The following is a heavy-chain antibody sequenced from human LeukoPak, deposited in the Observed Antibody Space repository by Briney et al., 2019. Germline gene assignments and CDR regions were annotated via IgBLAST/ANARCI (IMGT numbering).Heavy chain of an antibody. D-gene: IGHD6-13*01. V-gene: IGHV4-4*07. J-gene: IGHJ4*02. CDR3: ARDDSSPHFDY. CDR2: IYTSGST. Sequence: KPSETLSLTCTVSGGSISSYYWSWIRQPAGKGLGWIGRIYTSGSTNYNPSLKSRVTMSVDTSKNQFSLKLSSVTAADTAVYYCARDDSSPHFDYWGQGTLVTVSS. CDR1: GGSISSYY.